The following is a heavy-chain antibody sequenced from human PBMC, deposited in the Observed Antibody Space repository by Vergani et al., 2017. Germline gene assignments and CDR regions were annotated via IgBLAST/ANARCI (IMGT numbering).Heavy chain of an antibody. D-gene: IGHD1-26*01. J-gene: IGHJ6*02. V-gene: IGHV3-30-3*01. CDR1: GFTFSSYA. CDR2: IPYDGSNK. Sequence: QVQLVESGGGVVQPGRSLRLSCAASGFTFSSYAMHWVRQAPGKGLEWVAVIPYDGSNKYYADSVKGRFTISRDNSKNTLYLQMNSLRAEDTAVYYCAREPGKWELLAYYYYGMDVWGQGTTVTVSS. CDR3: AREPGKWELLAYYYYGMDV.